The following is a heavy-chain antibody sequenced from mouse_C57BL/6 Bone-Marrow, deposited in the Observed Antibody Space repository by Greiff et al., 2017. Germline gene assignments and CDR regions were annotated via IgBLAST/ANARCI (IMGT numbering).Heavy chain of an antibody. J-gene: IGHJ3*01. CDR1: GFTFSSYA. V-gene: IGHV5-4*01. CDR2: ISDGGSYT. CDR3: ARSASRFAY. Sequence: EVQLVESGGGLVKPGGSLKLSCAASGFTFSSYAMSWVRQTPEKRLEWVATISDGGSYTYYPDTVKGRFTISRDNAKNNLYLQMSHLKSEDTAMYYCARSASRFAYWGQGTLVTVSA.